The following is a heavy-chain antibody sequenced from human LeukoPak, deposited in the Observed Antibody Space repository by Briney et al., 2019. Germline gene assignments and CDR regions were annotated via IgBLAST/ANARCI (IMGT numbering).Heavy chain of an antibody. V-gene: IGHV3-23*01. D-gene: IGHD4-17*01. Sequence: GALRLSCVASGFTFSNYAMSWVRQAPGKGLEWVSAISGSGGNTYYADSVKGRFTISRDNSKNTLYLQMHSLRAEDTALYYCAKEVLGGNYGDYAVDYWGQGTLVTVSS. J-gene: IGHJ4*02. CDR3: AKEVLGGNYGDYAVDY. CDR1: GFTFSNYA. CDR2: ISGSGGNT.